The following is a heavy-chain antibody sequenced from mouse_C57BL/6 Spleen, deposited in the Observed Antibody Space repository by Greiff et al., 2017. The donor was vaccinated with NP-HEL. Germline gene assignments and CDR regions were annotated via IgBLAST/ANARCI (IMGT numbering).Heavy chain of an antibody. J-gene: IGHJ3*01. Sequence: QVQLQQPGTELVKPGASVKLSCKASGYTFTSYWMHWVKQRPGQGLEWIGNINPSNGGTNYNEKFKSKATLTVDKSSSTAYMMLSSLTSEDSAVYYCARKGAYYSKSWFAYWGQGTLVTVSA. CDR3: ARKGAYYSKSWFAY. D-gene: IGHD2-5*01. CDR2: INPSNGGT. V-gene: IGHV1-53*01. CDR1: GYTFTSYW.